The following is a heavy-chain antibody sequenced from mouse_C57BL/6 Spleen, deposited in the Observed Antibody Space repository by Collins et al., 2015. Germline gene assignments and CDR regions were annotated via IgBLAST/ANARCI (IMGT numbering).Heavy chain of an antibody. Sequence: QVQLQQPGAELVRPGSSVKLSCKASGYTFTSYWMHWVKQRPIQGLEWIGNIDPSDSETHYNQKFKDKATLTVDKSSSTSYMHLSSLTSEDSAVYYCARWEGQIYYGNYVDAMDYWGQGTSVTVSS. D-gene: IGHD2-1*01. CDR3: ARWEGQIYYGNYVDAMDY. CDR1: GYTFTSYW. V-gene: IGHV1-52*01. J-gene: IGHJ4*01. CDR2: IDPSDSET.